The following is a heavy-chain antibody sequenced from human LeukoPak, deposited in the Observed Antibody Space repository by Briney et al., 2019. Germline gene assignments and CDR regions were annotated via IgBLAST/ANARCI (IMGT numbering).Heavy chain of an antibody. Sequence: GGSLRLSCAASGFTFSSYSMNWVRQAPGKGPEWVSIIYTSGNTYYADSVKGRFTISRDTSKNTLSLQMNGLRAEDTAFYYCARMVYYYDSSGYNYYFHKWGQGTLVTVSS. CDR3: ARMVYYYDSSGYNYYFHK. V-gene: IGHV3-66*01. J-gene: IGHJ4*02. CDR1: GFTFSSYS. D-gene: IGHD3-22*01. CDR2: IYTSGNT.